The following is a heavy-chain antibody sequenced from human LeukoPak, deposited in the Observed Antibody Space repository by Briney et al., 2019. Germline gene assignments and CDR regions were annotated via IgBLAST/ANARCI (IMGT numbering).Heavy chain of an antibody. D-gene: IGHD3-3*01. Sequence: GGSLRLSYAASGFTFDNYAMHWVRQAPGKGLEWVSLISGNGGSTYYADSVKGRFTISRDNSKNSLYLQMNSLRTEDSALYYCAKDYGTYYDFWSGYYTPHYWGQRTLVTVSS. J-gene: IGHJ4*02. CDR3: AKDYGTYYDFWSGYYTPHY. CDR1: GFTFDNYA. V-gene: IGHV3-43*02. CDR2: ISGNGGST.